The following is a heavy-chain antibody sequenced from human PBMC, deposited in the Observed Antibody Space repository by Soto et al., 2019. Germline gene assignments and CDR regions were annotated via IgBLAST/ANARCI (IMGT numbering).Heavy chain of an antibody. J-gene: IGHJ4*02. CDR1: GFTFSSYD. D-gene: IGHD3-10*01. CDR2: IGTAGDT. V-gene: IGHV3-13*04. Sequence: EVQLVESGGGLVQPGGSLRLSCAASGFTFSSYDMHWVRQATGKGLEWVSAIGTAGDTYYPGSVKGRFTISRENAKSSLYLQMNRLRAGDTAVYYCARSPGSYYNGLFDYWGQGTLVTVSS. CDR3: ARSPGSYYNGLFDY.